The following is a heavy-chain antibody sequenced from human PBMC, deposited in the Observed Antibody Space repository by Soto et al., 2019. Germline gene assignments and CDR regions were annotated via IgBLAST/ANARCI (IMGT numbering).Heavy chain of an antibody. J-gene: IGHJ3*02. V-gene: IGHV3-30-3*01. Sequence: TGGSLRLSCAASGITFSSYALHWVRQAPGKGLEWVAVISYDGSNKYYADSVKGRFTISRDNSKNTLYLQMNSLRAEDTAVYYCARGGYGGNSVMVAFDIWGQGTMVTVSS. CDR2: ISYDGSNK. D-gene: IGHD2-21*02. CDR1: GITFSSYA. CDR3: ARGGYGGNSVMVAFDI.